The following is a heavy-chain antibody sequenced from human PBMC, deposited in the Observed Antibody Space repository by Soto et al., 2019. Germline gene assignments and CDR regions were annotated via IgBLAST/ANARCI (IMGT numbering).Heavy chain of an antibody. Sequence: EVQLVESGGGLVQPGGSLSLSCEASGFTFSDLHMDWVRQAPGKGLEWVARIRNKADSYTTHYAACAKGRLTVSRDDSKGSVYLQMNSLRTEDTGVYFCVRVPYNNGWYPDYWGRGGLVTVS. J-gene: IGHJ4*02. D-gene: IGHD6-19*01. V-gene: IGHV3-72*01. CDR3: VRVPYNNGWYPDY. CDR1: GFTFSDLH. CDR2: IRNKADSYTT.